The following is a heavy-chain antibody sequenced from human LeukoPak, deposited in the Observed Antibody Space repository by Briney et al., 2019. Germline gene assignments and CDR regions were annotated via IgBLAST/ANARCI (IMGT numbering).Heavy chain of an antibody. CDR2: ISGSGGGT. CDR3: AKDLGRYRNNYFDY. Sequence: PGGSLRLSCAASGFTFSSYAMSWVRQPPEKGLEWVSTISGSGGGTFYADSVKGRFTISRDDSKNTLYLQMNSLRAEDTAVYYCAKDLGRYRNNYFDYWGQGSPVTISS. D-gene: IGHD1-26*01. CDR1: GFTFSSYA. J-gene: IGHJ4*02. V-gene: IGHV3-23*01.